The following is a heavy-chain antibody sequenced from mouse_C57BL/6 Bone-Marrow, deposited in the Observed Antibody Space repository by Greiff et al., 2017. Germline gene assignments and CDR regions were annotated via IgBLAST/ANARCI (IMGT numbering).Heavy chain of an antibody. Sequence: QVQLQQSGAELARPGASVKLSCKASGYTFTSYGISWVKQRTGQGLEWIGEIYPRSGNTYYNEKFKGKATLTADKSSSTAYMERRSLTSDESAVYGCARGGDGFYYWGQGTTLTVSS. CDR1: GYTFTSYG. CDR3: ARGGDGFYY. V-gene: IGHV1-81*01. J-gene: IGHJ2*01. CDR2: IYPRSGNT. D-gene: IGHD2-3*01.